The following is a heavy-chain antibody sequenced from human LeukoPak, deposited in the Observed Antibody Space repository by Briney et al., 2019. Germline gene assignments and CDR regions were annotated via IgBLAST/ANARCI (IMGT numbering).Heavy chain of an antibody. CDR3: TKELHVAVAVADYYYFYMDV. Sequence: PGGSLRLSCAASGFAFSSFAMGWVRQSPGKGLEWLSTINGGGNTTFYSDSVKGRFTISRDSSKNTLYLHMDSLRPDDTAMYYCTKELHVAVAVADYYYFYMDVWGRGTAVTVSS. V-gene: IGHV3-23*01. CDR1: GFAFSSFA. J-gene: IGHJ6*03. D-gene: IGHD6-19*01. CDR2: INGGGNTT.